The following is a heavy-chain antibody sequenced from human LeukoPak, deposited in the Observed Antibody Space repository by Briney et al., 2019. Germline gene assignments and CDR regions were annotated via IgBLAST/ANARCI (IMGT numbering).Heavy chain of an antibody. CDR1: GGSIGSYY. Sequence: PSETLSLTCTVSGGSIGSYYWSWIRQPPGKGLEWIGYIYYSGSTNYNPSLKSRVTISVDTSKNQFSLKLSSVTAADTAVYYCASTTVTTDYYYGMDVWGQGTTVTVSS. V-gene: IGHV4-59*01. CDR2: IYYSGST. CDR3: ASTTVTTDYYYGMDV. D-gene: IGHD4-11*01. J-gene: IGHJ6*02.